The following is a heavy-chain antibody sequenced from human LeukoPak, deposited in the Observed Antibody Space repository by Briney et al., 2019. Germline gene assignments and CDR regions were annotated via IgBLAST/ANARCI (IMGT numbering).Heavy chain of an antibody. V-gene: IGHV3-48*04. CDR1: GFTFSSFS. D-gene: IGHD1-7*01. CDR3: ARMNYVSSGWGAPFDY. J-gene: IGHJ4*02. CDR2: IRSSGSGT. Sequence: GGSLRLSCAASGFTFSSFSMNWVRQAPGKGLEWVSYIRSSGSGTDYTGSVKGRFTISRDNAKNSLYLQMNSLRAEDTAVYYCARMNYVSSGWGAPFDYWGQGTLVTVSS.